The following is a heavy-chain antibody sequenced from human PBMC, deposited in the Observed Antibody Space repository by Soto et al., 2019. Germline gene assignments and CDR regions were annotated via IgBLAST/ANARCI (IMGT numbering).Heavy chain of an antibody. CDR2: IIPILGIA. D-gene: IGHD6-19*01. V-gene: IGHV1-69*02. CDR3: ASEDAVAHLDY. CDR1: GGAFSSYT. J-gene: IGHJ4*02. Sequence: QVQLVQSGAEVKKPGSSVKVSCKASGGAFSSYTISWVRQAPGQGLEWMGRIIPILGIANYAQKFQGRVTITADKSTSTAYMELSSLRSEDTAVYYCASEDAVAHLDYWGQGTLVTVSS.